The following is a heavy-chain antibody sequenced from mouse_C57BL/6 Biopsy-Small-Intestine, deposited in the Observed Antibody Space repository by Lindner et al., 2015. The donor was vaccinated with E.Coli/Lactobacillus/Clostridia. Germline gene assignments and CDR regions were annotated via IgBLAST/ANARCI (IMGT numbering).Heavy chain of an antibody. CDR3: VTTGTGGWFAY. CDR1: GFSFNTYA. D-gene: IGHD4-1*01. Sequence: VQLQESGGGLVQPKGSLKLSCAASGFSFNTYAMNWVRQAPGKGLEWVARIRSKSNNYATYYADSVKDRFTISRDDSESMVYLQMNNLKTEDTAMYYCVTTGTGGWFAYWGQGTLVTVSA. CDR2: IRSKSNNYAT. V-gene: IGHV10-1*01. J-gene: IGHJ3*01.